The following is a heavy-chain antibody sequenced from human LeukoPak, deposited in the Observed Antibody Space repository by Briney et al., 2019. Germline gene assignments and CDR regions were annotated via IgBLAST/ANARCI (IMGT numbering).Heavy chain of an antibody. J-gene: IGHJ4*02. CDR3: ARERSSQGYFDF. V-gene: IGHV5-51*01. CDR2: IYPDDSDT. Sequence: SGESLKISCKGSGYSFTSYWIGWVRQMPGKGLEWMGIIYPDDSDTRYSRSFQGQVTISADKSISTAYLQWSSLKASDTAMYYCARERSSQGYFDFWGQGTLVTVSS. D-gene: IGHD6-6*01. CDR1: GYSFTSYW.